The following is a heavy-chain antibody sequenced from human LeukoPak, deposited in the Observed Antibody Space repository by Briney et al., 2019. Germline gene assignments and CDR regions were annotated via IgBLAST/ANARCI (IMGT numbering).Heavy chain of an antibody. CDR1: GYTFTSYG. V-gene: IGHV1-18*01. Sequence: ASVKVSCKASGYTFTSYGISWVRQAPGQGLEWMGWISAYNGNTYYAQKLQGRVTMTTDTSTSTAYMELRSLRSDDTAVYYCARDPRREYYYDSSARDYWGQGTLVTVSS. J-gene: IGHJ4*02. D-gene: IGHD3-22*01. CDR2: ISAYNGNT. CDR3: ARDPRREYYYDSSARDY.